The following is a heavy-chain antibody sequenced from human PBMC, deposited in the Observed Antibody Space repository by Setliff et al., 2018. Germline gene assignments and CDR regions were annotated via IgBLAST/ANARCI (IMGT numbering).Heavy chain of an antibody. V-gene: IGHV3-33*08. Sequence: GGSLRLSCAASGFTFSTYRMHWVRQAPGKGLEWVAVIWDDGGNKYHADSVKGRFTISRDNSKNTLYLQMNSLRAEDTAVYYCARDHDTYYFDYWGQGTLVTVSS. CDR3: ARDHDTYYFDY. J-gene: IGHJ4*02. CDR1: GFTFSTYR. CDR2: IWDDGGNK. D-gene: IGHD1-1*01.